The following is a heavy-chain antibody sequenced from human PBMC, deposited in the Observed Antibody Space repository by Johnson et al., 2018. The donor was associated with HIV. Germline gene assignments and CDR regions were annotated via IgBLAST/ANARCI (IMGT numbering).Heavy chain of an antibody. CDR1: GFTFTNAW. D-gene: IGHD2-15*01. J-gene: IGHJ3*02. V-gene: IGHV3-7*01. Sequence: MQLVESGGGVVQPGGSLRLSCAASGFTFTNAWMHWVRQAPGKGLEWVANIKQDGSEKYYVDSVKGRFTISRDNAKNSLYLQMNSLRAEDTAVYYCARDGVVVVPGGWGAFDIWGQGTLVTVSS. CDR3: ARDGVVVVPGGWGAFDI. CDR2: IKQDGSEK.